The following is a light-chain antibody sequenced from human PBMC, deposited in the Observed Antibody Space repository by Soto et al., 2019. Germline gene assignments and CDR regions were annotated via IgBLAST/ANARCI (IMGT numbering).Light chain of an antibody. CDR2: RDD. CDR3: SAWDGSLNGDV. J-gene: IGLJ1*01. CDR1: SSNIGTNY. V-gene: IGLV1-44*01. Sequence: QSVLTQPPSASGTPGQRVTISCSGSSSNIGTNYVYWYKQLPGTAPRLLIYRDDQRPSGVTDRFSGSRSGTTASLAISGLQSEDEAHYYCSAWDGSLNGDVFGTGTKLTVL.